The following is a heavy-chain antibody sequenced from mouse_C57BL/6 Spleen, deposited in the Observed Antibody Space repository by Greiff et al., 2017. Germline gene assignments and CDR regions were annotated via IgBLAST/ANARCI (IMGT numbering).Heavy chain of an antibody. CDR1: GFNIKDDY. J-gene: IGHJ2*01. D-gene: IGHD2-4*01. CDR2: IDPENGDT. V-gene: IGHV14-4*01. Sequence: VQLQQSGAELVRPGASVKLSCTASGFNIKDDYMHWVKQRPEQGLEWIGWIDPENGDTEYASKFQGKATITADTSSNTAYLQLSILTSEDTAVYYCTTYDYDGYWGQGTTLTVSS. CDR3: TTYDYDGY.